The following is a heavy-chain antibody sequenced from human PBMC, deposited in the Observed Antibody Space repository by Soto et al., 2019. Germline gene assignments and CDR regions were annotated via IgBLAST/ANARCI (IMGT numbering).Heavy chain of an antibody. V-gene: IGHV3-30*18. CDR2: ISYDGSNK. J-gene: IGHJ4*02. Sequence: GGSLRLSCAASGFTFSSYGMHWVRQAPGKGLEWVAVISYDGSNKYYADSVKGRFTISRDNSKNTLYPQMNSLRAEDTAVYYCAKDYLFDYWGQGTLVTVSS. CDR1: GFTFSSYG. CDR3: AKDYLFDY.